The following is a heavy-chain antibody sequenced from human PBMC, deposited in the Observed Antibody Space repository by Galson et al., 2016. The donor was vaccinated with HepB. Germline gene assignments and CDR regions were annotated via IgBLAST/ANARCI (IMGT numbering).Heavy chain of an antibody. D-gene: IGHD6-19*01. J-gene: IGHJ5*02. Sequence: SLRLSCAASGFTFGSYGMTWVRQAPGKGLECVASISRRGDSRDYADSVKGRFTISRDNSKNTLYLQMNSLRAEDTAVYYCAKAHPRYNSGWYAGPINWLDPWGQGTLVTVSS. CDR1: GFTFGSYG. CDR3: AKAHPRYNSGWYAGPINWLDP. V-gene: IGHV3-23*01. CDR2: ISRRGDSR.